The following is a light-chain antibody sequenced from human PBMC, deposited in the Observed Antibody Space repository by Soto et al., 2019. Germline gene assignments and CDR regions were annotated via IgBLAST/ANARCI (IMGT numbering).Light chain of an antibody. V-gene: IGKV3-20*01. CDR1: QSVSSNS. CDR2: GAS. CDR3: LQYDTSSGT. Sequence: EIVLSQSPGILSLSPGERATLSCRASQSVSSNSLAWYKQKPGQAPRLLIYGASRRAIGIPDRFSGSGSGTDFTLTIDRLEPEDSALYYCLQYDTSSGTFGQGTKVDIK. J-gene: IGKJ1*01.